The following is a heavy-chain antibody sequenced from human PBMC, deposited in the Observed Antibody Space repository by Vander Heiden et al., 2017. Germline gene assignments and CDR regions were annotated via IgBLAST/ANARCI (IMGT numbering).Heavy chain of an antibody. CDR1: GFTFSSYA. CDR3: AKDKYNWNYNYFDY. D-gene: IGHD1-7*01. V-gene: IGHV3-23*01. J-gene: IGHJ4*02. Sequence: EVQLLESGGGLVQPGGSLRLSCAASGFTFSSYAMSWVRQAPGKGVELVSAISGSGGSTYYADSVKGRFTISRDNSKNTLYLQMNSLRAEDTAVYYCAKDKYNWNYNYFDYWGQGTLVTVSS. CDR2: ISGSGGST.